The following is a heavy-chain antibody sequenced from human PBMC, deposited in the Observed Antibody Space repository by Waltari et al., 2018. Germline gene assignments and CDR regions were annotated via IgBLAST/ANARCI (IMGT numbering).Heavy chain of an antibody. V-gene: IGHV4-4*07. J-gene: IGHJ4*02. D-gene: IGHD1-1*01. CDR3: VSAPNECYFDY. CDR1: GGSISSYY. CDR2: IYNSGRT. Sequence: QVQLQESGPGLVKPSETLSLTCTVSGGSISSYYWSWIRQPAGKGLEWIGLIYNSGRTNYNTSLKSRVTMSVDTSKNQFSLRLNSVTAADAAVYYCVSAPNECYFDYWGQGTLVTVSS.